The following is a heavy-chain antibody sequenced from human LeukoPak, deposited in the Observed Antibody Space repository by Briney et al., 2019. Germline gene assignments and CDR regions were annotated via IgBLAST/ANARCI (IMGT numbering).Heavy chain of an antibody. V-gene: IGHV3-23*01. CDR3: AKLRRVATSVYYYYYYMDV. Sequence: PGGSLRLSCAASGFTFSSYGMSWVRQAPGKGLEWVSAISGSGGGTYYADSVKGRFTISRDNSKNTLYLQMNSLRAEDTAVYYCAKLRRVATSVYYYYYYMDVWGKGTTVTISS. J-gene: IGHJ6*03. CDR2: ISGSGGGT. CDR1: GFTFSSYG. D-gene: IGHD5-12*01.